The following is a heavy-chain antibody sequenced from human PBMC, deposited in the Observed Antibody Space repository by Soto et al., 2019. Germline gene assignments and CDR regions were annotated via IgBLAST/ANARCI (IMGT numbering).Heavy chain of an antibody. CDR1: GFTFSNYW. CDR3: VWFECGRTGVVTAMEANGY. V-gene: IGHV3-74*01. CDR2: VNSDESIT. J-gene: IGHJ4*02. D-gene: IGHD2-21*02. Sequence: SGGSLRLSCAASGFTFSNYWMHWVRQGPWKGLVWVARVNSDESITSYADSVKGRFTISRDNAKNTLHLQMSSLRFEDTALYYCVWFECGRTGVVTAMEANGYWGEGTLVTVSS.